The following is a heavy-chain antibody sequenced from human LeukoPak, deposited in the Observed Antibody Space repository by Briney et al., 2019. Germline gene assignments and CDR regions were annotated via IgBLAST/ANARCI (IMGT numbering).Heavy chain of an antibody. D-gene: IGHD3-10*01. CDR3: AKDLSGRKGSFDY. CDR2: ISSDGNNE. Sequence: GGSLRLSCAASGFTFSRYGMHWVRQAPGKGLEWVALISSDGNNEYYADSVKGRFTISRDNSKNTLFLQMNSLRAEDTAVYYCAKDLSGRKGSFDYWDQGTLVTVSS. J-gene: IGHJ4*02. V-gene: IGHV3-30*18. CDR1: GFTFSRYG.